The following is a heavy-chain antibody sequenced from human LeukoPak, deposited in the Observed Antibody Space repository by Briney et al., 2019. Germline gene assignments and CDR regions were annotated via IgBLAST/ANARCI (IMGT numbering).Heavy chain of an antibody. CDR3: AKDLGVAANY. CDR2: ISYDGSNK. V-gene: IGHV3-30*18. CDR1: GFTFSSYG. D-gene: IGHD6-13*01. Sequence: PGRSLRLSCAASGFTFSSYGMHWVRQAPGKGLEWVAVISYDGSNKYYADSVKGRFTISRDNSKNTLYLQMNSLRAGDTAVYYCAKDLGVAANYWGQGTLVTVS. J-gene: IGHJ4*02.